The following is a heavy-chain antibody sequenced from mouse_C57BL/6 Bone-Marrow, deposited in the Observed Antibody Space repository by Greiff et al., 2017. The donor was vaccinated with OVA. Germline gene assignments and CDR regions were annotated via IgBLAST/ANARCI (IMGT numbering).Heavy chain of an antibody. V-gene: IGHV5-6*01. CDR3: ARPGNFDY. J-gene: IGHJ2*01. D-gene: IGHD4-1*01. CDR1: GFTFSSYG. CDR2: ISSGGSYT. Sequence: EVQLQESGGDLVKPGGSLKLSCAASGFTFSSYGMSWVRQTPDKRLEWVATISSGGSYTYYPDSVKGRFTISRDNAKNTLYLQMSSLKSEDTAMYYCARPGNFDYWGQGTTLTVSS.